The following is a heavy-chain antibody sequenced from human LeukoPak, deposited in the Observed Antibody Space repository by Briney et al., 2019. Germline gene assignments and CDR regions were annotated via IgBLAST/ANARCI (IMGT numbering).Heavy chain of an antibody. CDR2: IYYSGST. CDR1: GGSISSGGHY. CDR3: ARGRGYCSGGSCYDHIFDY. Sequence: PSETLSLTCTVSGGSISSGGHYWSWIRQHPGKGLEWIGYIYYSGSTYYNPSLKSRVTISVDTSKNQFSLKLSSVTAADTAVYYCARGRGYCSGGSCYDHIFDYWGQGTLVTVSS. V-gene: IGHV4-31*03. D-gene: IGHD2-15*01. J-gene: IGHJ4*02.